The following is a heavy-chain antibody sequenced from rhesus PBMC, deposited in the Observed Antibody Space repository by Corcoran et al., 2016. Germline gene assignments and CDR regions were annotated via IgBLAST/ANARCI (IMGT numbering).Heavy chain of an antibody. J-gene: IGHJ4*01. V-gene: IGHV4-169*01. D-gene: IGHD6-25*01. CDR3: ARSMAAAGMSFDY. Sequence: QLQLQESGPGLVKPSETLSVTCAVSGGSISSSYWSWIRQAPGKGLEWIGYIYGSSGSTNYNPSLKNRVTISRGASENQFSLRLSSLTAAATAVYYCARSMAAAGMSFDYWGQGVLVTVSS. CDR1: GGSISSSY. CDR2: IYGSSGST.